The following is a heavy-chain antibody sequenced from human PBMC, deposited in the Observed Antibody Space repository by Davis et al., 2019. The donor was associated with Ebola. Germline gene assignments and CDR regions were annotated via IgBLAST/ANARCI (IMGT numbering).Heavy chain of an antibody. CDR1: GYSFTSYW. CDR3: ARLRTTQYYFDY. D-gene: IGHD2-15*01. J-gene: IGHJ4*02. CDR2: IYPGDSDT. V-gene: IGHV5-51*01. Sequence: KVSCKGSGYSFTSYWIGWVRQMPGKGLEWMGSIYPGDSDTRYSPSFQGQVTISADKSISTAYLQWSSLKASDTAMYYCARLRTTQYYFDYWGQGTLVTVSS.